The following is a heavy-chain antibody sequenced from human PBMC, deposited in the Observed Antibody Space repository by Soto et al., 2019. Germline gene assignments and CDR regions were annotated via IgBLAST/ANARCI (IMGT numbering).Heavy chain of an antibody. J-gene: IGHJ4*02. Sequence: EVQLLESGGGLVQPGGSLRLSCTASGFTFSNYAMTWVRQGPGKGLEWVSGISGSGSSNFYADSVKGRFTISRDNSKNTLYLQMNSLRAEDTATYYCAKGAYGSGSYDCWGQGTLVTVSS. CDR2: ISGSGSSN. CDR1: GFTFSNYA. CDR3: AKGAYGSGSYDC. D-gene: IGHD3-10*01. V-gene: IGHV3-23*01.